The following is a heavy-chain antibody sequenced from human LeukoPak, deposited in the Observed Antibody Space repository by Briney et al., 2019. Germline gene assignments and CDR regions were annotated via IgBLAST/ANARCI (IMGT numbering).Heavy chain of an antibody. CDR1: GYTFTGYY. D-gene: IGHD2-15*01. CDR3: ARLLGYCSGGSCYGADY. Sequence: ASVKVSCKASGYTFTGYYMHWVRQAPGQGLEWMGWINPNSGGTNYAQKFQGRVTMARDTSISTAYMELSRLRSDDTAVYYCARLLGYCSGGSCYGADYWGQGTLVTVSS. CDR2: INPNSGGT. V-gene: IGHV1-2*02. J-gene: IGHJ4*02.